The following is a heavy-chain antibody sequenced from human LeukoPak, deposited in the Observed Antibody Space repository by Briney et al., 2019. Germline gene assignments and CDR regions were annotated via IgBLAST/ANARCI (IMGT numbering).Heavy chain of an antibody. D-gene: IGHD6-13*01. CDR3: ATGRRYSSSWYVSPSPLDY. CDR1: GLMFSNYG. CDR2: ITGSGTT. J-gene: IGHJ4*01. V-gene: IGHV3-23*01. Sequence: GGTLRLSCAASGLMFSNYGMNWVRLAPGKGLEWVSGITGSGTTYYADSVKGRFSISRDNSKNTLYLQMNSLRAEDTAVYYCATGRRYSSSWYVSPSPLDYWGQGTLVTVSS.